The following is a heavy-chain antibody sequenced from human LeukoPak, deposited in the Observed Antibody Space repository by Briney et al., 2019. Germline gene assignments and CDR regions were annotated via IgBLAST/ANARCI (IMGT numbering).Heavy chain of an antibody. CDR3: ARALIWAAAGPHAFDI. J-gene: IGHJ3*02. D-gene: IGHD6-13*01. Sequence: GGSLRLSCAASGFTFSSYAMHWVRQAPGKELEYVSAISSNGGSTYYANSVKGRFTISRDNSKNTLYLQMGSLRAEDMAVYYCARALIWAAAGPHAFDIWGQGTMVTVSS. V-gene: IGHV3-64*01. CDR1: GFTFSSYA. CDR2: ISSNGGST.